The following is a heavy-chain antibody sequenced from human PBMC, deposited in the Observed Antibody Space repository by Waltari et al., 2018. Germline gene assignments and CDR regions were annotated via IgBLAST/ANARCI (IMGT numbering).Heavy chain of an antibody. CDR2: INHSGST. V-gene: IGHV4-34*01. Sequence: PPGKGLEWIGEINHSGSTNYNPSLKSRVTISVDTSKNQFSLKLSSVTAADTAVYYCARGGGSGSYYPLYYYYYMDVWGKGTTVTISS. J-gene: IGHJ6*03. CDR3: ARGGGSGSYYPLYYYYYMDV. D-gene: IGHD3-10*01.